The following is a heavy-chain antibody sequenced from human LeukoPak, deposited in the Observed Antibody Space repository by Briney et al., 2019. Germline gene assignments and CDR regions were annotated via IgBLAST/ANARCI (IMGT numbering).Heavy chain of an antibody. Sequence: SETLSLTCSVSGGSMNTHYWNWIRQPAGKGLEWIGRIYTSGSTNHNPSLKSRVIMSLDTSKSQFSLSLGSVTAADTAVYYCARSSSWQAHLGYWGQGTLVTVSS. J-gene: IGHJ4*02. CDR2: IYTSGST. V-gene: IGHV4-4*07. CDR1: GGSMNTHY. CDR3: ARSSSWQAHLGY. D-gene: IGHD6-13*01.